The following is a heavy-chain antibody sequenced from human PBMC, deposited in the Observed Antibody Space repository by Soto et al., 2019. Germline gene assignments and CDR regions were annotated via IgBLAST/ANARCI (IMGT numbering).Heavy chain of an antibody. CDR1: GITVSSNY. Sequence: PXGSLLPACSASGITVSSNYMSWVRQAAGKGLEWVSVIYRGGSTYYADSVKGRFTISRDNSKNTLYLQMNSLRAEDTAVYFCARVREFEGFGGMTYFDYWGLGTLVTVSS. J-gene: IGHJ4*02. V-gene: IGHV3-53*01. CDR2: IYRGGST. D-gene: IGHD3-16*01. CDR3: ARVREFEGFGGMTYFDY.